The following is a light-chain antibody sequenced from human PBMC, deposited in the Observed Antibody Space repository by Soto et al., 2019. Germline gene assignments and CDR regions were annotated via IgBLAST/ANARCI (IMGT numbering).Light chain of an antibody. Sequence: EIVLTQSPATLSLSPGERATLSCRASQSVCSYLAWFQQRPGQAPRLVIHDASKRATGIPARFSGSGSGTEFSLTISGLEPEDVAFYYCQQRDNWPFTFGPGTTVDI. J-gene: IGKJ3*01. CDR1: QSVCSY. CDR2: DAS. CDR3: QQRDNWPFT. V-gene: IGKV3-11*01.